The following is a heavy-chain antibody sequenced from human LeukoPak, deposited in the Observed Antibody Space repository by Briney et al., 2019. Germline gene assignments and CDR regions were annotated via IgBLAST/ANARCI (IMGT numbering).Heavy chain of an antibody. CDR2: IYSGGST. Sequence: GGSLRLSCAASGFTVSSNYMSWVRQAPGKGLEWVSVIYSGGSTYYADSVKGRFTISRHNSKNTLYLQMNSLRAEDTAVYYCAHDVSSGWSNYYYGMDVWGQGTTVTVSS. CDR1: GFTVSSNY. D-gene: IGHD6-19*01. J-gene: IGHJ6*02. V-gene: IGHV3-53*04. CDR3: AHDVSSGWSNYYYGMDV.